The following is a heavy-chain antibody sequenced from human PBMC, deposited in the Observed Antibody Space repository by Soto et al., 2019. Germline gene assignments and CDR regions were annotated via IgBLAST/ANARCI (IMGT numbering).Heavy chain of an antibody. J-gene: IGHJ4*02. Sequence: ASVKVSCKASGYNFSTYALLWVRQAPGQGLEWMGIINPSGGSTSYTQKFQGRVTMTRDTSTSTVYMELSSLRSEDTAVYYCARDSPYYYDSSGYTFDYWGQGTLVTVSS. CDR3: ARDSPYYYDSSGYTFDY. CDR2: INPSGGST. V-gene: IGHV1-46*01. CDR1: GYNFSTYA. D-gene: IGHD3-22*01.